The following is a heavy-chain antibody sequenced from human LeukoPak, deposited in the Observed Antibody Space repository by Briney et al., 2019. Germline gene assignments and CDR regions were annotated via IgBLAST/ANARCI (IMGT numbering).Heavy chain of an antibody. CDR1: GFTFSTYW. V-gene: IGHV3-7*01. CDR2: IKQDGSAK. Sequence: GGSLRLSCAAPGFTFSTYWMPWVRQAPGKGLEWVANIKQDGSAKYYVDSLRGRFSISRDNFKNSLFLQMNSLSAEDTAVYYCARCPYDSTGYYSVPSHLVYWGQGTLVTVSS. J-gene: IGHJ4*02. CDR3: ARCPYDSTGYYSVPSHLVY. D-gene: IGHD3-22*01.